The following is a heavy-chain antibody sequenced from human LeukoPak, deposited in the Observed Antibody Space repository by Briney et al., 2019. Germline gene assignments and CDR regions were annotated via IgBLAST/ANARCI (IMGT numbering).Heavy chain of an antibody. V-gene: IGHV3-7*04. Sequence: PGGSLRLSCVVSGFTFSSYWMTWVHQAPGKGLEWVANIKQDGSERYYVDSVKGRFIISRDNAQNSLYLQMNSLRAEDTAVYYCARTHSSGYPNFDYRGQGTLVIVSS. J-gene: IGHJ4*02. D-gene: IGHD3-22*01. CDR1: GFTFSSYW. CDR2: IKQDGSER. CDR3: ARTHSSGYPNFDY.